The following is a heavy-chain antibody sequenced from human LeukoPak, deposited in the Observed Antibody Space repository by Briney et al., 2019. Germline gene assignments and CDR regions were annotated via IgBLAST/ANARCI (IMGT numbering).Heavy chain of an antibody. D-gene: IGHD2-21*02. CDR3: AKNVAYCGGDCYSVDY. CDR1: GGSISSYY. CDR2: IYTSGST. J-gene: IGHJ4*02. V-gene: IGHV4-4*07. Sequence: SETLSLTCTVSGGSISSYYWSWIRQPAGKGLEWIGRIYTSGSTNYNPSLKSRVTMSADTSKNQFSLKLSSVTAADTAVYYCAKNVAYCGGDCYSVDYWGQGTLVTVSS.